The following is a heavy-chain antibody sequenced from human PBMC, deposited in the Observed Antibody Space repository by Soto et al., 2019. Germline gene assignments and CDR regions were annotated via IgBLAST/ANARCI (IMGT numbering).Heavy chain of an antibody. J-gene: IGHJ4*02. CDR1: GFTFSNFA. V-gene: IGHV3-23*01. CDR2: ISGSGDDT. CDR3: ANPIPNTGTKFGF. D-gene: IGHD1-1*01. Sequence: QLLESGGGFVQPGGSLRLSCVASGFTFSNFAMAWVRQAPGEGLEWVSAISGSGDDTFYADSMKGRFTISRDNSKDTLYLQINSLRAEDTAVYYCANPIPNTGTKFGFWCQGTLVTVSS.